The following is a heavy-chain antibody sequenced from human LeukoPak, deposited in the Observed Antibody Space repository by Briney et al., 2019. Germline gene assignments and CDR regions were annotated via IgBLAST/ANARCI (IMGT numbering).Heavy chain of an antibody. V-gene: IGHV4-34*01. D-gene: IGHD2-2*01. CDR2: INHSGST. Sequence: PSETLSLTCAVYGGSFSGYYWSWIRQPPGKGLEWIGEINHSGSTNYNPSLKSRVTISVDTSKNQFSLKLSSVTAADTAVYYCVKVVVVPAAMGYYYYYGMDVWGQGTTVTVSS. CDR3: VKVVVVPAAMGYYYYYGMDV. CDR1: GGSFSGYY. J-gene: IGHJ6*02.